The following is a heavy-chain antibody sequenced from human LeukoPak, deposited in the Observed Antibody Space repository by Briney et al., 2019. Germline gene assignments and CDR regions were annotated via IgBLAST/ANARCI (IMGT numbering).Heavy chain of an antibody. CDR2: ISSSSSYI. Sequence: PGGALRLSCAASGFTFSSYSMNWVRQAPGKGREGVSSISSSSSYINYADSVKGRFTISRDNAKNSLYLQMNSLRAEDTAVYYCARAAIPYYYYYMDVWGKGTTVTVSS. V-gene: IGHV3-21*01. D-gene: IGHD2-2*01. CDR3: ARAAIPYYYYYMDV. J-gene: IGHJ6*03. CDR1: GFTFSSYS.